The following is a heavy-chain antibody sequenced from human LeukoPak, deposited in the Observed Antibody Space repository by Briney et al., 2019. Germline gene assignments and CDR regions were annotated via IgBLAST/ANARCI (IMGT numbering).Heavy chain of an antibody. V-gene: IGHV3-23*01. CDR1: GFTFSSYA. Sequence: GGSLRLSCAASGFTFSSYAMHWVRQAPGKGLEWVSAISGSGGSTYYADSVKGRFTISRDNSKNTLYLQMNSLRAEDTAVYYCAKVRDILTGYYRSHDFDYWGQGTLVTVSS. CDR2: ISGSGGST. CDR3: AKVRDILTGYYRSHDFDY. D-gene: IGHD3-9*01. J-gene: IGHJ4*02.